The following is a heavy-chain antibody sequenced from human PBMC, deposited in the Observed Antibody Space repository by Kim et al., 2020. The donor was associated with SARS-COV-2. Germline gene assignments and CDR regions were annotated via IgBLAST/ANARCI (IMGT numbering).Heavy chain of an antibody. CDR3: ASPGDGYNYSGPY. CDR1: GGTFSSYA. J-gene: IGHJ4*02. D-gene: IGHD5-12*01. V-gene: IGHV1-69*04. Sequence: SVKVSCKASGGTFSSYAISWVRQAPGQGIEWMGRIIPILGIANYAQKFQGRVTITADKSTSTAYMELSSLRPEDTAVYYCASPGDGYNYSGPYWGQGTLVTVSS. CDR2: IIPILGIA.